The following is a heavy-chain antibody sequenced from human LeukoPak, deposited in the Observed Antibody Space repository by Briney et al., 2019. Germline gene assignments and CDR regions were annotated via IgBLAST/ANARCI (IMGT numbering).Heavy chain of an antibody. Sequence: GASVKVSCKVSGYIFTELSMHWVRQAPGKGLEWMGGFNPEDVKTIYAQKFQGRVTMTEDTSTDIAYMELSSLRSEDTAVYYCATLPPGNYDAFDVWGQGTMVTVSS. J-gene: IGHJ3*01. CDR3: ATLPPGNYDAFDV. D-gene: IGHD1-7*01. CDR1: GYIFTELS. V-gene: IGHV1-24*01. CDR2: FNPEDVKT.